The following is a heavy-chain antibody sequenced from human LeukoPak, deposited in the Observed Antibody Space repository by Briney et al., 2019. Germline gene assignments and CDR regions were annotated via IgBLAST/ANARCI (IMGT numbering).Heavy chain of an antibody. CDR1: GFTFSNSA. D-gene: IGHD6-19*01. CDR2: LSGSGITT. J-gene: IGHJ4*01. CDR3: AKGIYSSGWSYFDY. Sequence: GGSLRLSCAASGFTFSNSAMSWVRQAPGKGLEWVSTLSGSGITTYYADSVKGRFTISRDNSKNTRYLQMNSLRAEDTAVYYWAKGIYSSGWSYFDYWGHGTLVTVSS. V-gene: IGHV3-23*01.